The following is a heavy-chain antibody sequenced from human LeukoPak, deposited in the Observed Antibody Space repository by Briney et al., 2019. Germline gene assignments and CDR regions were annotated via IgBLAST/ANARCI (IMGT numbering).Heavy chain of an antibody. CDR1: GFTFSSYS. J-gene: IGHJ6*03. CDR2: ISSSSSYI. Sequence: GGSLRLSCAASGFTFSSYSMNWVRQAPGKGLEWVSSISSSSSYIYYADSVKGRFTISRDNAKNSLYLQMNSLRAEDTAVYYCAKYQSNIEWLPSYYYYYMDVWGKGTTVTVSS. V-gene: IGHV3-21*04. D-gene: IGHD3-3*01. CDR3: AKYQSNIEWLPSYYYYYMDV.